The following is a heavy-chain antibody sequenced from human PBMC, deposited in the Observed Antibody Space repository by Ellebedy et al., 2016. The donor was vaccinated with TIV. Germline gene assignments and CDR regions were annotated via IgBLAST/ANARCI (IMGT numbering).Heavy chain of an antibody. D-gene: IGHD4/OR15-4a*01. Sequence: GGSLRLXXAASGFTFSTYPMNWVRQAPGRGLEWISAIIGSTITGGAVTTYYAASVEGRFTISRDNAKNTLYLQMNSLRAEDTALYYCARGSPGSVTMVTLFDSWGQGTLVTVSS. J-gene: IGHJ4*02. CDR3: ARGSPGSVTMVTLFDS. V-gene: IGHV3-23*01. CDR2: IIGSTITGGAVTT. CDR1: GFTFSTYP.